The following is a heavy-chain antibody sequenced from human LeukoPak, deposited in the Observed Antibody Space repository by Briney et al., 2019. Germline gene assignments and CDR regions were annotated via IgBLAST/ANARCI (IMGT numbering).Heavy chain of an antibody. CDR1: GGSISSYY. CDR3: ARVRSSGSSKYYYYYGMDV. J-gene: IGHJ6*02. V-gene: IGHV4-59*01. Sequence: PSETLSLTCTVSGGSISSYYWSWIRQPPGKGLEWIGYIYYSGSTNYNPSLKSRVTISVDTSKNQFSLKLSSVTAADTAVYYCARVRSSGSSKYYYYYGMDVCGQGTTGTVSS. D-gene: IGHD6-6*01. CDR2: IYYSGST.